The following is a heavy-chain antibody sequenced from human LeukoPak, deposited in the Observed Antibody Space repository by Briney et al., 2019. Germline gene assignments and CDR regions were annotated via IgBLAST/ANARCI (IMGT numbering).Heavy chain of an antibody. V-gene: IGHV4-4*02. CDR3: ARVVPTHSRYYDFWSGYYTYYFDY. CDR1: GGSISSSNW. J-gene: IGHJ4*02. D-gene: IGHD3-3*01. Sequence: PSETLSLTCAVSGGSISSSNWWSWVRQPPGKGLEWIGYTYYSGSTYYNPSLKSRVTISVDTSKNQFSLKLSSVTAADTAVYYCARVVPTHSRYYDFWSGYYTYYFDYWGQGTLVTVSS. CDR2: TYYSGST.